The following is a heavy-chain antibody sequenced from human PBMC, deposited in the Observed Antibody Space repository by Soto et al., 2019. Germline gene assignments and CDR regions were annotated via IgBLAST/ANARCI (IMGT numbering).Heavy chain of an antibody. J-gene: IGHJ6*02. D-gene: IGHD5-18*01. CDR2: ISAYNGNT. CDR1: GYTFASYG. V-gene: IGHV1-18*01. CDR3: AREWRGYSYGDYYYYGMDV. Sequence: ASVKVSCKASGYTFASYGISWVRQAPGQGLEWMGWISAYNGNTNYAQKLQGRVTMTTDTSTSTAYMELRSLRSDDTAVYYCAREWRGYSYGDYYYYGMDVWGQGTTVRVSS.